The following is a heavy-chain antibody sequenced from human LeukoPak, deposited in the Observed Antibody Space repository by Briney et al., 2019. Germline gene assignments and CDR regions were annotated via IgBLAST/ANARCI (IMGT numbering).Heavy chain of an antibody. CDR2: INPSGGGT. V-gene: IGHV1-46*01. Sequence: ASVKVSCKASEYTFTSYYMHSVRQAPGQGLEWMGVINPSGGGTTYAQKFQGRVTMTRDTSTSTVYMELSSLRSEDTAVYYCARRGYSGYCDYWGQGTLVTVSS. CDR3: ARRGYSGYCDY. CDR1: EYTFTSYY. D-gene: IGHD5-12*01. J-gene: IGHJ4*02.